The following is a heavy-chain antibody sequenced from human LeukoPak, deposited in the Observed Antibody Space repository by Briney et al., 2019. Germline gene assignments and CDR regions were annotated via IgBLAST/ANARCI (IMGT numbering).Heavy chain of an antibody. CDR1: GHTFTGYY. V-gene: IGHV1-2*02. J-gene: IGHJ3*02. Sequence: GASVKVSCKASGHTFTGYYMHWVRQAPGQGLEWMGWINPNSGGTNYAQKFQGRVTMTRDTSISTAYMELSRLRSDDTAVYYCARVNSGSYYLDAFDIWGQGTMVTVSS. D-gene: IGHD1-26*01. CDR2: INPNSGGT. CDR3: ARVNSGSYYLDAFDI.